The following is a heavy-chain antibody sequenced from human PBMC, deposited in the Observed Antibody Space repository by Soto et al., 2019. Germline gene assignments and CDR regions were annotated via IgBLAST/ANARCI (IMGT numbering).Heavy chain of an antibody. J-gene: IGHJ5*02. V-gene: IGHV1-3*01. CDR3: ARDEKEWELLPRFDP. Sequence: GASVKVSCKASGYTFTGYAMHWVRQAPGQRLEWMGWINAGNGNTKYSQKFQGRVTITRDTSASTAYMELSSLRSEDTAVYYCARDEKEWELLPRFDPWGQGTLVTVSS. CDR2: INAGNGNT. D-gene: IGHD1-26*01. CDR1: GYTFTGYA.